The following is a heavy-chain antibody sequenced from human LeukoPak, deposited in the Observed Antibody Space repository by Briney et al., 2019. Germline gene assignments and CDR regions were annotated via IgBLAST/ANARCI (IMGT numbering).Heavy chain of an antibody. J-gene: IGHJ4*02. CDR1: GFTFSSYW. CDR3: ARVGAAAGTDFDY. CDR2: IKQDGSEK. Sequence: GGSLRLSCAASGFTFSSYWMSWVRQAPGEGLEWVANIKQDGSEKYYVDSVKGRFTISRDNAENSLYLQMNSLRAEDTAVYYCARVGAAAGTDFDYWGQGTLVTVSS. V-gene: IGHV3-7*03. D-gene: IGHD6-13*01.